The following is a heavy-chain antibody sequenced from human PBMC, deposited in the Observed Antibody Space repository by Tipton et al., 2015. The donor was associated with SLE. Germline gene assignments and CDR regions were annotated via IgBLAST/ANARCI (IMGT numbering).Heavy chain of an antibody. D-gene: IGHD3-10*01. CDR3: ARVGGFGELLYPYDY. CDR2: INHSGST. J-gene: IGHJ4*02. V-gene: IGHV4-34*01. CDR1: GGSFSGYY. Sequence: LRLSCAVYGGSFSGYYWSWIRQPPGKGLEWIGEINHSGSTNYNPSLKSRVTISVDTSKNQFSLKLSSVTAADTAVYYCARVGGFGELLYPYDYWGQGTLVTVSS.